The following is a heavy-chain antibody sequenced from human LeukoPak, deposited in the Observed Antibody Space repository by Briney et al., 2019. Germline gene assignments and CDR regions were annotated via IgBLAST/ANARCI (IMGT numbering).Heavy chain of an antibody. J-gene: IGHJ4*02. CDR3: AKDGESDILTGYTTYYFDY. CDR1: GFTFDDYA. Sequence: GRSLRLSCAASGFTFDDYAMHWVRQAPGKGLEWVSGISWNSGSIGYADSVKGRFTISRDNAKNSLHLQMNSLRAGDTALYCCAKDGESDILTGYTTYYFDYWGQGTLVTVSS. V-gene: IGHV3-9*01. CDR2: ISWNSGSI. D-gene: IGHD3-9*01.